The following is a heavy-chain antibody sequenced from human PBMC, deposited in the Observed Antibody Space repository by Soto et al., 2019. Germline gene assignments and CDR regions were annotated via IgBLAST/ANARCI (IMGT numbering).Heavy chain of an antibody. D-gene: IGHD3-22*01. CDR1: GFSFDDYT. Sequence: LSLSCGGSGFSFDDYTMHWVRQAPGKGPEWVASLSWNSGFSGYADSVKGRFTISRDNAQSSVHLQMNNLRTGDTALYYCAKGRGTIVVTDAYDIWGQGTMVTVSS. V-gene: IGHV3-9*01. CDR3: AKGRGTIVVTDAYDI. J-gene: IGHJ3*02. CDR2: LSWNSGFS.